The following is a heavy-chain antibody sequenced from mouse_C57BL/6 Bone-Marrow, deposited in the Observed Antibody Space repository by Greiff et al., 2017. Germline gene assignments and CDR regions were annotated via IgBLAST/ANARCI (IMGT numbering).Heavy chain of an antibody. CDR2: SRNKANDYTT. J-gene: IGHJ4*01. V-gene: IGHV7-1*01. CDR1: GFTFSDFY. CDR3: ARDASYYYAMDY. Sequence: EVQRVESGGGLVQSGRSLRLSCATSGFTFSDFYMEWVRQAPGKGLEWIAASRNKANDYTTEYSASVKGRFIVSRDTSPSILYLQMNALRAEDTAIYYCARDASYYYAMDYWGQGTSVTVSA.